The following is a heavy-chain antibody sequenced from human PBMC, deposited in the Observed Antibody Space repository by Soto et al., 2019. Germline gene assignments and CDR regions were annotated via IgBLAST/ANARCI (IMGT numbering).Heavy chain of an antibody. D-gene: IGHD1-26*01. V-gene: IGHV3-21*01. CDR2: ISSSSSYI. CDR3: ARASGTYVFDY. J-gene: IGHJ4*02. CDR1: GFTFSSYS. Sequence: EVQLVESGGGLVKPGGSLRLSCAASGFTFSSYSMNWVRQAPGKGLEWVSSISSSSSYIYYADSVKGRFSISRDNAKNSLYLQMNSLRAEDTAVYYCARASGTYVFDYWGQGTLVTVSS.